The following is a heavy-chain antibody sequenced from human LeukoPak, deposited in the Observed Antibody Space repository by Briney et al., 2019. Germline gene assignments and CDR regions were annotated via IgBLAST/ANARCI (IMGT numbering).Heavy chain of an antibody. CDR2: IYSGGST. D-gene: IGHD4-17*01. CDR3: ARLWVTTATFDY. V-gene: IGHV3-53*05. CDR1: GFTVSSNY. Sequence: PGGSLRLSCAASGFTVSSNYMSWVRQAPGKGLEWVSVIYSGGSTYYADSVKGRFTISRDNSKNTLYLQMNSLRAEDTAVYYCARLWVTTATFDYWGQGTLVTVSS. J-gene: IGHJ4*02.